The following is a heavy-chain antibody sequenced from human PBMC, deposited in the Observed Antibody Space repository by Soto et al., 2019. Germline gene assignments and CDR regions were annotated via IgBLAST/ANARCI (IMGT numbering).Heavy chain of an antibody. Sequence: GGSLRLSCAASGFTFSSYAMHWVRQAPGKGLEWVAVISYDGSNKYYADSVMGRFTISRDNSKNTLYLQMNSLRAEDTAVYYCARDNGALGYSSGWYLGFDYWGQGTLVTVSS. CDR2: ISYDGSNK. CDR3: ARDNGALGYSSGWYLGFDY. J-gene: IGHJ4*02. V-gene: IGHV3-30-3*01. CDR1: GFTFSSYA. D-gene: IGHD6-19*01.